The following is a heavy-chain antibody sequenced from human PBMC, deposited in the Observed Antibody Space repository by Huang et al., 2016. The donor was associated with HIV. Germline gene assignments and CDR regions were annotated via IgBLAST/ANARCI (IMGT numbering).Heavy chain of an antibody. CDR1: GFAFSSFA. J-gene: IGHJ4*02. V-gene: IGHV3-30*01. CDR2: ISTDGTIK. D-gene: IGHD3-10*01. CDR3: ARTGSYYYGSGIYHFGDY. Sequence: QVQLVESGGGVVQPGRSLRLSCAASGFAFSSFAMHLIRQAPGKGIQWLAVISTDGTIKNYADSVRGRFTSSRDNSKGTVYLQMNSLRPEDTAVYSCARTGSYYYGSGIYHFGDYWGQGTLVTVSS.